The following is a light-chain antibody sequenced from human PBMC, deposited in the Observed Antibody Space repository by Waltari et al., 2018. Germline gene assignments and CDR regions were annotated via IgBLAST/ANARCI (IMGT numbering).Light chain of an antibody. CDR1: SSDVGGYNY. CDR2: EVS. Sequence: QSALTQPPSASGSPGQSVTISCTGTSSDVGGYNYVPWYQQHPGKAPKLMIYEVSKRPSGVPDRFSGSKSGNTAFLTVSGLQAEDEADYYCSSYAGSNNYVFGTGTKVTVL. CDR3: SSYAGSNNYV. J-gene: IGLJ1*01. V-gene: IGLV2-8*01.